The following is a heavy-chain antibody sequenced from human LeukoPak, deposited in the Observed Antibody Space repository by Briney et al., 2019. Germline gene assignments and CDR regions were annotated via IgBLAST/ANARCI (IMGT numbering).Heavy chain of an antibody. CDR1: GFTFSSYE. D-gene: IGHD3-22*01. CDR2: ISSSGSTI. CDR3: ARGAYYYDSSGYRDY. Sequence: GGSLRLSCAASGFTFSSYEMNWVRQAPGKGLEWVSHISSSGSTIYYADSVKGRFTISRDNAKNSLYLQMNSLRAEDTAVYYCARGAYYYDSSGYRDYWGQGTLVTVSS. J-gene: IGHJ4*02. V-gene: IGHV3-48*03.